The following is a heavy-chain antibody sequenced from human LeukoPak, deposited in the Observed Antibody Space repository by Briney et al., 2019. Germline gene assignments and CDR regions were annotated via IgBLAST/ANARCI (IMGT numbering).Heavy chain of an antibody. CDR3: ARAAVVTDSTETFDP. CDR1: GYTFTDYY. CDR2: INPNSGGT. V-gene: IGHV1-2*02. J-gene: IGHJ5*02. Sequence: GASVRVSCKASGYTFTDYYMHWVRQAPGQGLEWMGWINPNSGGTNYAQKFQGRVTMSRDTSTSAAYMELSRLRSDDTAVYYCARAAVVTDSTETFDPWGQGTLVTVSS. D-gene: IGHD2-2*01.